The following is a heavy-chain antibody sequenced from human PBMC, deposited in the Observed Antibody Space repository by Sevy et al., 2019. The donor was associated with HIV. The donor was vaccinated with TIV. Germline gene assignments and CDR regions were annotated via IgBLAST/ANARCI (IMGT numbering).Heavy chain of an antibody. J-gene: IGHJ3*02. D-gene: IGHD3-16*02. CDR1: GYTFTSYG. Sequence: ASVKVSCKASGYTFTSYGISWVRQAPGQGLEWMGWISAYNGNTNYAQKLQGRVTMTTDTSTSTAYMELRGLRSDDTAVYYCARGGLRLGELSVADAFDIWGQGTMVTVSS. CDR2: ISAYNGNT. V-gene: IGHV1-18*01. CDR3: ARGGLRLGELSVADAFDI.